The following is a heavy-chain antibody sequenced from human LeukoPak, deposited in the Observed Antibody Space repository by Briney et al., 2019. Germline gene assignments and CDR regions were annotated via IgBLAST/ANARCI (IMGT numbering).Heavy chain of an antibody. Sequence: SVKVSCKASGGTFSSYAISWVRQAPGQGLEWMGGIIPIFDTANYAQKFQGRVTITADESTSTAYMELSSLRSEDTAVYYCASRTVDHSGSYFGVGYYYYMDVWGKGTTVTISS. CDR2: IIPIFDTA. CDR3: ASRTVDHSGSYFGVGYYYYMDV. D-gene: IGHD1-26*01. V-gene: IGHV1-69*13. CDR1: GGTFSSYA. J-gene: IGHJ6*03.